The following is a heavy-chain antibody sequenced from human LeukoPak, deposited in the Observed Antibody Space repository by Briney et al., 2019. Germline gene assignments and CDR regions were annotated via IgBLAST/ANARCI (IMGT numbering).Heavy chain of an antibody. D-gene: IGHD6-6*01. CDR3: AKDPRRIDY. V-gene: IGHV3-23*01. CDR2: VSGNGDVT. Sequence: QAGGSLRLSCAASGFTFSSYSMSWVRQAPGKGLEWVSVVSGNGDVTKYADSVKGRFTISRDNSKNTLYLQMNSLRVEDTALYYCAKDPRRIDYWGQGTLVTVSS. CDR1: GFTFSSYS. J-gene: IGHJ4*02.